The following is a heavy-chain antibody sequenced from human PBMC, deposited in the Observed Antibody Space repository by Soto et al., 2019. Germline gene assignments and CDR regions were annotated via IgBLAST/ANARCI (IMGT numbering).Heavy chain of an antibody. J-gene: IGHJ6*03. CDR2: MNPNSGNT. D-gene: IGHD3-3*01. V-gene: IGHV1-8*01. Sequence: GASVKVSCKATGYTFPSYDINWVRQATGQGLEWMGWMNPNSGNTGYAQKFQGRVTMTRNTSISTAYMELSSLRSEDTAVYYCARGALDNYFWSGYLCYMDVWGKGTTVTVSS. CDR3: ARGALDNYFWSGYLCYMDV. CDR1: GYTFPSYD.